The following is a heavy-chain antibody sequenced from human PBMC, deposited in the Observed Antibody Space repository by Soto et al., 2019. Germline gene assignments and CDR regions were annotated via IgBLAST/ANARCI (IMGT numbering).Heavy chain of an antibody. CDR3: ARVAGAHYYYYYGMDV. CDR1: GGSFSGYY. D-gene: IGHD1-26*01. J-gene: IGHJ6*02. Sequence: QVQLQQWGAGLLKPSETLSLTCAVYGGSFSGYYWSWIRKPPGKGLEWIGEINHSGSTNYNPSLKSRVTISVDTSKNQFSLKLSSVTAADTAVYYCARVAGAHYYYYYGMDVWDQGTTVTVSS. V-gene: IGHV4-34*01. CDR2: INHSGST.